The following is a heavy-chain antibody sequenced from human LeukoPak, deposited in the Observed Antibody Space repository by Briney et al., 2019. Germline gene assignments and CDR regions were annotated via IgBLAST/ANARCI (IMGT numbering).Heavy chain of an antibody. V-gene: IGHV1-2*02. CDR1: GYTFTSYD. Sequence: ASVKVSCKASGYTFTSYDIHWVRQATGQGLEWMGWINTHSGGTNYAQKFQGRVTMTRDTSISTAYMELSRLRSDDTAVYYCARDTHYDFWSGYYLWGQGTLVTVSS. J-gene: IGHJ4*02. CDR3: ARDTHYDFWSGYYL. CDR2: INTHSGGT. D-gene: IGHD3-3*01.